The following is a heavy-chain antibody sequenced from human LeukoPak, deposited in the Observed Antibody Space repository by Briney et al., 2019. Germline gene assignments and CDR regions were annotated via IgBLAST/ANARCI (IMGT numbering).Heavy chain of an antibody. CDR2: IYNSGRT. J-gene: IGHJ4*02. V-gene: IGHV4-38-2*01. D-gene: IGHD3-10*01. CDR3: ASYRGVLDY. Sequence: SETLSLTCAVSGYSISSGYYWGWIRQPPGKGLERIGSIYNSGRTYYNPSLKSRVTISVDTSKNQFSLKLSSVTAADTAVYYCASYRGVLDYWGQGTLVTVSS. CDR1: GYSISSGYY.